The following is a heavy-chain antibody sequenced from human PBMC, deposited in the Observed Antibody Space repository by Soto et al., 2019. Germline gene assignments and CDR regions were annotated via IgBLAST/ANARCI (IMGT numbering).Heavy chain of an antibody. V-gene: IGHV1-3*01. CDR1: GYTFTSYA. CDR3: ARRDCSSTSCYVWYYYYMDV. D-gene: IGHD2-2*01. Sequence: QVQLVQSGAEVKKPGASVKVSCKASGYTFTSYAMHWVRQAPGQRLEWMGWINAGNGNTKYSQKFQGRVTITRDTSASTAYMELSSLRSEDTAVYYCARRDCSSTSCYVWYYYYMDVWGKGTTVTVSS. J-gene: IGHJ6*03. CDR2: INAGNGNT.